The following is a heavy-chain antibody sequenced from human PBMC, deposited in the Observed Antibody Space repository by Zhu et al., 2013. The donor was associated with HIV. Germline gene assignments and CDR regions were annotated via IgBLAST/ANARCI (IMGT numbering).Heavy chain of an antibody. J-gene: IGHJ4*02. Sequence: QVQLPESGPGLVKPSETLSLSCTVSGDSISSGYYWGWIRQPPGKGLEWIGSIYHSGSTYYNPSLKSRVTLSVDTSKNQFSLKMRSVTAADTAVYYCARGDILTGYGHFDCWGQGTLVTVSS. CDR2: IYHSGST. V-gene: IGHV4-38-2*02. CDR3: ARGDILTGYGHFDC. CDR1: GDSISSGYY. D-gene: IGHD3-9*01.